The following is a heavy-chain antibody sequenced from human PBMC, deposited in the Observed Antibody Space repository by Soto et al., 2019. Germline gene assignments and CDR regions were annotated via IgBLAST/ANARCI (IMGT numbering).Heavy chain of an antibody. CDR1: GFTFRNAW. D-gene: IGHD3-10*01. CDR3: ATGAYGSGIGAY. V-gene: IGHV3-15*01. Sequence: VQLVESGGGVVQPGRSLRLSCAASGFTFRNAWMSWVRQAPGKGLEWVGRIKSKTDGGTTDYAATVKGRFTISRDDSKNTLYLQINSLKTEDTAVYYCATGAYGSGIGAYWGQGTLVTVSS. J-gene: IGHJ4*02. CDR2: IKSKTDGGTT.